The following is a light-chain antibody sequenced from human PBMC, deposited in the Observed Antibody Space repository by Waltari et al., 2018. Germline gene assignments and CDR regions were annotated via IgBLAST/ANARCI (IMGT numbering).Light chain of an antibody. V-gene: IGKV3-20*01. CDR1: QNVGTY. CDR3: QNHERLPAT. CDR2: AAS. Sequence: LTQSPGTLSLSPGDRATLPCRASQNVGTYLVWYQQKPGQPPRLLMYAASRRATGVPDRFSGSGSGTDFSLTISRLEPEDFAVYYCQNHERLPATFGQGTRVEIK. J-gene: IGKJ1*01.